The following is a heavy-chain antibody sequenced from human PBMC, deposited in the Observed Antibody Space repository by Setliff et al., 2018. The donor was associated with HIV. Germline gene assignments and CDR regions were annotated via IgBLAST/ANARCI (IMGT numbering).Heavy chain of an antibody. CDR2: IISSGGT. V-gene: IGHV3-66*01. Sequence: GGSLRLSCAASGFTVTNHYMSWVRQAPEKGLEWVSIIISSGGTYYADSVKGRFTISRDNDNNSLYLQMNSLRAEDTAVYYCARDGSGSYYGILNYYYYYMDVWGKGTTVTVSS. D-gene: IGHD3-10*01. J-gene: IGHJ6*03. CDR3: ARDGSGSYYGILNYYYYYMDV. CDR1: GFTVTNHY.